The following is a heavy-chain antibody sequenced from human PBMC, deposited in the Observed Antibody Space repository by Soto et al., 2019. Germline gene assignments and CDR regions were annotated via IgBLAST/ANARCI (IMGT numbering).Heavy chain of an antibody. CDR1: GGSISSGDYY. Sequence: QVQLQESGPGLVKPSQTLSLTCTVSGGSISSGDYYWSWIRQPPGKGLEWIGYIYYSGSTYYNPSLNSRVTLSVDTSKNQFSRKLSSVTAADTAVYYCARASYYYDSSGYARDYYYGMDVWGQGTTVTVSS. CDR3: ARASYYYDSSGYARDYYYGMDV. D-gene: IGHD3-22*01. J-gene: IGHJ6*02. CDR2: IYYSGST. V-gene: IGHV4-30-4*01.